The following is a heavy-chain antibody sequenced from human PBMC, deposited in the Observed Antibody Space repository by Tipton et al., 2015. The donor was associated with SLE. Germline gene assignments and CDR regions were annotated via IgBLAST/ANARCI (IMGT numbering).Heavy chain of an antibody. V-gene: IGHV3-23*01. CDR1: GFTFSSYA. CDR2: ISGSGGST. Sequence: SLRLSCAASGFTFSSYAMSWVRQAPGKGLEWVSAISGSGGSTYYADSVKGRFTISRDNSKNTLYLQMSSLRAEDTAVYYCVRDGYSSSPRGAYWGQGTLVTVSS. D-gene: IGHD6-6*01. CDR3: VRDGYSSSPRGAY. J-gene: IGHJ4*02.